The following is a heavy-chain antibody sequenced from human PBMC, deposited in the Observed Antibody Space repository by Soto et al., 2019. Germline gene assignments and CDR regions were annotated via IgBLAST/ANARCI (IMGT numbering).Heavy chain of an antibody. J-gene: IGHJ5*02. CDR2: IFYDGSNQ. V-gene: IGHV3-33*08. Sequence: GGSLRLSCAASGFTFSSYGMHCVRQAPGKGLEWVAVIFYDGSNQYYADSVKGRFTIARDNAKNTLFLQMDSLGAEDTAVYSCARDSKFNIVFQPEALNSWLDPWDQGTLVTVSS. D-gene: IGHD2-15*01. CDR1: GFTFSSYG. CDR3: ARDSKFNIVFQPEALNSWLDP.